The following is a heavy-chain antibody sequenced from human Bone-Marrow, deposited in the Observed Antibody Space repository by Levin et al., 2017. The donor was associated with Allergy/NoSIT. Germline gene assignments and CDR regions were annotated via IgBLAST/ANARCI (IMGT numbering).Heavy chain of an antibody. CDR3: ARIPKVQGVIQNWFDP. D-gene: IGHD3-10*01. V-gene: IGHV4-39*01. CDR1: GGSISSSSYY. Sequence: SETLSLTCTVSGGSISSSSYYWGWIRQPPGKGLEWIGSIYYSGSTYYNPSLKSRVTISVVTSKNQFSLKLSSVTAADTAVYYCARIPKVQGVIQNWFDPWGQGTLVTVSS. J-gene: IGHJ5*02. CDR2: IYYSGST.